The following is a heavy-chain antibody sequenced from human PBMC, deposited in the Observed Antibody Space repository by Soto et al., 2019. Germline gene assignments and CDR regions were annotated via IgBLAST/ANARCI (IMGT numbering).Heavy chain of an antibody. V-gene: IGHV1-69*13. CDR2: IIPIFGTA. CDR3: ARDLAVASIWKPWGPDY. Sequence: ASVKVSCKASGGTFSSYAISWVRQAPGQGLEWMGGIIPIFGTANYAQKFQGRVTITADESTSTAYMELSSLRSEDTAVYYCARDLAVASIWKPWGPDYWGQGTLDTVSS. D-gene: IGHD6-19*01. CDR1: GGTFSSYA. J-gene: IGHJ4*02.